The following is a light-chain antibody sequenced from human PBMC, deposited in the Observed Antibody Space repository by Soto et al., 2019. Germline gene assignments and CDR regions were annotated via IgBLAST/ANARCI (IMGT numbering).Light chain of an antibody. CDR1: QSISTY. Sequence: DIQMTQSPSSLSAYVGDRVTITCRASQSISTYLNWYQQKPGKAPKLLIYAASSLQSGVPSRFSGSGAGTEFTLTISSLQPEDFATYYCQQYNVYYTFGQGTKVDIK. CDR2: AAS. V-gene: IGKV1-39*01. J-gene: IGKJ2*01. CDR3: QQYNVYYT.